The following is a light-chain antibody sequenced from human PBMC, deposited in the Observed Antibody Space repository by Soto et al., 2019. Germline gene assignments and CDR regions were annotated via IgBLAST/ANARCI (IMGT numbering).Light chain of an antibody. J-gene: IGLJ2*01. V-gene: IGLV2-23*01. CDR3: CSYAASSTSVV. Sequence: QSALAQPASVSGSPGQSIAISCTGTSSDLGSYNFVSWYQQRPGKAPKHMIYEATKRPSGVSNRFSGSNSGNTASLTISGLQAEDEADYYCCSYAASSTSVVFGGGTKLTVL. CDR2: EAT. CDR1: SSDLGSYNF.